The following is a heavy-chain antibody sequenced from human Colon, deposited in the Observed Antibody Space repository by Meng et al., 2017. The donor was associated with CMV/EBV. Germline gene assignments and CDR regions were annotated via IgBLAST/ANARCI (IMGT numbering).Heavy chain of an antibody. Sequence: GGSLRLACAAAGFTFSDYYMSWIRQAPGKGLEWDSYISSSGSTIYYAASVKGRFTISRDNAKHSLYLQMNSLRAEDTAVYYCARDQGSSTSCWGCSGMDVWGQGTTVTVSS. CDR3: ARDQGSSTSCWGCSGMDV. CDR1: GFTFSDYY. D-gene: IGHD2-2*01. CDR2: ISSSGSTI. J-gene: IGHJ6*02. V-gene: IGHV3-11*04.